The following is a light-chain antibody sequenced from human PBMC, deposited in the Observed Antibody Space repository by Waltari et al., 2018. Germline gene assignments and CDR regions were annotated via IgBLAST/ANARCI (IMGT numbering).Light chain of an antibody. V-gene: IGLV2-23*01. Sequence: QSALTQPAAVSGSPGQSVTISCPGAGSDIGRYDLVSWYQQHPGNAPKLVISDGNKPPSGVSDRFSGSKSGDTASLTISGLHFEDEADYYCCSYAGNYIWVFGGGTRLTVL. J-gene: IGLJ3*02. CDR3: CSYAGNYIWV. CDR1: GSDIGRYDL. CDR2: DGN.